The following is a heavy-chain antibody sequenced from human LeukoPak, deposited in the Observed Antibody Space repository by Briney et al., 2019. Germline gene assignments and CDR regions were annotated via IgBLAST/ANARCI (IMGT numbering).Heavy chain of an antibody. CDR3: ARVGAWDLQRVFEY. Sequence: PAGSLRLSCAGSGFRFGDYWMTWARHIPGKGLEWVANIKQDGAEKHYAESVEGRFIISRDNAKNSLYLEMDSLKVEDTAVYYCARVGAWDLQRVFEYWGQGTLVTVSS. CDR1: GFRFGDYW. J-gene: IGHJ4*02. D-gene: IGHD1-26*01. CDR2: IKQDGAEK. V-gene: IGHV3-7*01.